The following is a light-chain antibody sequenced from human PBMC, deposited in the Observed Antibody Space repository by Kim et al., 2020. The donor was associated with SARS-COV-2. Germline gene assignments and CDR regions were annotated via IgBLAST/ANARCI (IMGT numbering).Light chain of an antibody. V-gene: IGKV1-17*01. Sequence: DIQMTQSPSSLSASVGDRVIITCRASQDIGNDLVWYQQNPGRAPKRLIYGASSLQSGVPSRFSGSGSGTEFILTISSVQPEDFATYYCQQHSTYPRTFGQGTRLEIK. J-gene: IGKJ5*01. CDR3: QQHSTYPRT. CDR2: GAS. CDR1: QDIGND.